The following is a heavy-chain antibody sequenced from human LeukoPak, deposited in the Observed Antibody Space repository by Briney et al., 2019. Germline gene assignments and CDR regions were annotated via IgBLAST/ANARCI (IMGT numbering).Heavy chain of an antibody. Sequence: PLETLSLTCTVSGGSISSYYRSWIRQPAGKGLEWIGRIYTTGSTHYNPPLKSRVTMSVDTSKNQFSLKLSSVTAADTAVYYCARDYRDIVVVPAAILYYYYMDVWGKGTTVTVSS. J-gene: IGHJ6*03. V-gene: IGHV4-4*07. D-gene: IGHD2-2*02. CDR2: IYTTGST. CDR1: GGSISSYY. CDR3: ARDYRDIVVVPAAILYYYYMDV.